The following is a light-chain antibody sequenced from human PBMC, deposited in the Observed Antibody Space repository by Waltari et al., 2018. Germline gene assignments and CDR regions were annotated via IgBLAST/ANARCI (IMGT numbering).Light chain of an antibody. CDR2: QDN. V-gene: IGLV3-1*01. J-gene: IGLJ1*01. CDR3: QAWDSSAAGV. Sequence: SYELTQPPSVSVSPGQTATISCSGDKLGDKYACWYQQKPGQSPVLVIYQDNRRPSGIPERFSGSNSGNPATLTISGTQAMDEADYYCQAWDSSAAGVFGTGTKVTVL. CDR1: KLGDKY.